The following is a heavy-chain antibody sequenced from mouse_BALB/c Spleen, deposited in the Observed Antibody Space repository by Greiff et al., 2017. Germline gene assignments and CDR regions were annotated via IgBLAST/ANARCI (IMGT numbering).Heavy chain of an antibody. CDR2: INPSNGGT. J-gene: IGHJ2*01. CDR3: TSNYYGSSVFDY. CDR1: GYTFTSYY. D-gene: IGHD1-1*01. Sequence: QVQLQQPGAELVKPGASVKLSCKASGYTFTSYYMYWVKQRPGQGLEWIGGINPSNGGTNFNEKFKSKATLTVDKSSSTAYMQLSSLTSEDSAVYYCTSNYYGSSVFDYWGQGTTLTVSS. V-gene: IGHV1S81*02.